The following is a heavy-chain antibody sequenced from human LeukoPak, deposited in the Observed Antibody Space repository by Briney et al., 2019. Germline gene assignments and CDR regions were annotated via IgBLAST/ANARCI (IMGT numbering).Heavy chain of an antibody. D-gene: IGHD2-2*01. CDR2: IIPIFGTA. Sequence: SVKVSCKASGGTFSSYAISWVRQAPGQGLEWMGGIIPIFGTANYAQKFQGRVTITTDESTGTAYMELSSLRSEDTAVYYCARTDIVVVPVALDYWGQGTLVTVSS. V-gene: IGHV1-69*05. CDR3: ARTDIVVVPVALDY. J-gene: IGHJ4*02. CDR1: GGTFSSYA.